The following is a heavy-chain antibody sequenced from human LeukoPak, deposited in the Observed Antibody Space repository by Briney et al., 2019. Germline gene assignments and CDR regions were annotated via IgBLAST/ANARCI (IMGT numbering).Heavy chain of an antibody. CDR2: IYTSGRT. J-gene: IGHJ3*02. Sequence: SETLSLTCTVSGGSISSGSYYWSWIRQPAGKGLEWIGRIYTSGRTNYNPSLKSRVTISVDKSKNQFSLKLTSVTAADTAVYYCARPRGYSYGNDAFDIWGQGTMVTVSS. V-gene: IGHV4-61*02. CDR1: GGSISSGSYY. CDR3: ARPRGYSYGNDAFDI. D-gene: IGHD5-18*01.